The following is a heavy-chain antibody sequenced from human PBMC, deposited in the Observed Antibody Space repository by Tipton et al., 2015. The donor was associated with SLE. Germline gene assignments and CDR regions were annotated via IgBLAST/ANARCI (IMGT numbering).Heavy chain of an antibody. CDR3: AKIVGPTGWPSHLYMDV. CDR1: GASLSSRTHY. CDR2: IYYSEASA. J-gene: IGHJ6*03. V-gene: IGHV4-31*03. D-gene: IGHD6-19*01. Sequence: TLSLTCTVSGASLSSRTHYWSWIRQFPMKHLEFIGHIYYSEASAHYNPSLRGRARISTDVSSNQISLELTSVTAADTAIYFCAKIVGPTGWPSHLYMDVWGKGRTVTVSS.